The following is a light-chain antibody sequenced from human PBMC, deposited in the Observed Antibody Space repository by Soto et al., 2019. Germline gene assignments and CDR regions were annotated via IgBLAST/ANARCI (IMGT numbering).Light chain of an antibody. CDR3: QSFDSSRFYV. V-gene: IGLV1-40*01. Sequence: QSVLTQPPSVSGAPGQRVTISCTGSSSNIGTGYDVHWYQQLPGTAPKLPIYGNSNRPSGVPDRFSGSKSDTSASLAITGLQAEDEADYYCQSFDSSRFYVFGTGTKVTVL. CDR1: SSNIGTGYD. J-gene: IGLJ1*01. CDR2: GNS.